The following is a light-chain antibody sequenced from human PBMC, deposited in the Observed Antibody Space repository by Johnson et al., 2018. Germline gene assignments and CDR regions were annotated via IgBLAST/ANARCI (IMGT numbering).Light chain of an antibody. V-gene: IGLV1-51*02. CDR2: ENN. J-gene: IGLJ1*01. CDR3: GTWDSSLSAVNV. CDR1: SSNIGNNY. Sequence: QSVLTQPPSVSAAPGQKVTISCSGSSSNIGNNYVSWYQQLPGTAPKLLIYENNKRPSGIPDRFSGSKSGTSATLGITGLQTGDEADYYCGTWDSSLSAVNVFGTGTKFTFL.